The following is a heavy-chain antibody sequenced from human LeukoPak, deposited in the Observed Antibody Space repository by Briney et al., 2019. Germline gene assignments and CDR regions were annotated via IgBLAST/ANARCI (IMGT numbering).Heavy chain of an antibody. V-gene: IGHV4-61*05. J-gene: IGHJ4*02. D-gene: IGHD5-12*01. CDR3: ARGYSGRHPVD. Sequence: SETLSLTCTVSGGSISSSSYYWSWIRQPPGKGLEWIGYIYYSGSTNYNPSLKSRVTISVDTSKNQFSLKLSSVTAADTAVYYCARGYSGRHPVDWGQGTLVTVSS. CDR1: GGSISSSSYY. CDR2: IYYSGST.